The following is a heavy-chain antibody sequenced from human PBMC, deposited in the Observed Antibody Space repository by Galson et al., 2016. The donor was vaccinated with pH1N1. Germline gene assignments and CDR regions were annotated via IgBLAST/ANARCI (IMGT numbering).Heavy chain of an antibody. CDR1: KGTFSIYA. J-gene: IGHJ4*02. CDR2: IIGMFGTT. CDR3: ARGNYYYDSGPLDY. Sequence: SVKVSCKASKGTFSIYAMTWVRQAPGQGLEWMGGIIGMFGTTNYAQKFQGRLTINADEFTSTAYMELTSLRSDDTAVYYCARGNYYYDSGPLDYWGQGTLVTVSS. D-gene: IGHD3-10*01. V-gene: IGHV1-69*13.